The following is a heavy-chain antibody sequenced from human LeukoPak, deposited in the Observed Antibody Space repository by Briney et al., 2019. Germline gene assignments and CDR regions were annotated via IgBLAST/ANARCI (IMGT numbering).Heavy chain of an antibody. J-gene: IGHJ4*02. V-gene: IGHV1-8*01. CDR2: MQPHSGDT. Sequence: GASVKVSCKASGYNFTSYDINWVRQAPGQGLEWMGWMQPHSGDTGYAQNFQGRVAMTRDTSISTVYMELSGLKSEDTAIYYCARVPPDRSSLHSWGQGTLVTVSS. CDR3: ARVPPDRSSLHS. CDR1: GYNFTSYD. D-gene: IGHD3-22*01.